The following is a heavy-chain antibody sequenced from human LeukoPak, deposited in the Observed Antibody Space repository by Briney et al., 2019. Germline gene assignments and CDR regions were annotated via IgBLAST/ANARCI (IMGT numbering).Heavy chain of an antibody. CDR1: GYTLTELS. V-gene: IGHV1-24*01. CDR2: FDPEDGET. J-gene: IGHJ2*01. Sequence: GASVKVSCKVSGYTLTELSMRWVRQAPGKGLEWMGGFDPEDGETIYAQKFQGRVTMTEDTSTDTAYMELSGLRSEDTAVYYCATVTMIQYWYFDLWGRGTLVTVSS. D-gene: IGHD3-22*01. CDR3: ATVTMIQYWYFDL.